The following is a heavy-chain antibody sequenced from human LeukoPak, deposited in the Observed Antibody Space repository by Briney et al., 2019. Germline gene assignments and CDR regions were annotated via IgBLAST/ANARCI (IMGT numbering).Heavy chain of an antibody. J-gene: IGHJ4*02. V-gene: IGHV3-7*04. CDR3: ARDEHQYYSESSGRFDF. CDR2: IKQDGSEK. D-gene: IGHD3-22*01. Sequence: GGSLRLSCAASGFTFSNFAMNWVRQAPGKGLEWVANIKQDGSEKYYVDSARGRFTISRDNAKNSLYLQMNSLRAEDTAVYYCARDEHQYYSESSGRFDFWGQGVLVTVSS. CDR1: GFTFSNFA.